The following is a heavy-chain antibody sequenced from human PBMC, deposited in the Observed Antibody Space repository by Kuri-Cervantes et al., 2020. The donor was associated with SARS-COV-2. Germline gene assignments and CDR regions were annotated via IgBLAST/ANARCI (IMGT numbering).Heavy chain of an antibody. V-gene: IGHV4-39*07. D-gene: IGHD1-14*01. CDR2: INHSGST. CDR1: GGSISSSSYY. J-gene: IGHJ4*02. Sequence: SETLSLTCTVPGGSISSSSYYWGWIRQPPGKGLEWIGEINHSGSTNYNPSLKSRVTISVDTSKNQFSLKLSSVTAADTAVYYCARDPRYLARGGGFDYWGQGTLVTVSS. CDR3: ARDPRYLARGGGFDY.